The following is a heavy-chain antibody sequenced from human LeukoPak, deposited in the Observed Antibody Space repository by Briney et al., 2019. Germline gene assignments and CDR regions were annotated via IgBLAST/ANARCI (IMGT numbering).Heavy chain of an antibody. J-gene: IGHJ4*02. V-gene: IGHV3-30*02. CDR1: GFTFSSYG. D-gene: IGHD5-18*01. CDR3: ARDRGYSYGSSFDY. Sequence: GGSLRLSCAASGFTFSSYGMHWVRQTPGKGLEWVAFIRFDGNNKYYADSVKGRFTISRDNSKNTLYLQMNSLRAEDTAVYYCARDRGYSYGSSFDYWGQGTLVTVSS. CDR2: IRFDGNNK.